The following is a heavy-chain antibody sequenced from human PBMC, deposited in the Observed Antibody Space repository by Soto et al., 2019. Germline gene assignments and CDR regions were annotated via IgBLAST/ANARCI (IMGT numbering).Heavy chain of an antibody. CDR1: GFTFRSHA. CDR3: DSSGVFGN. D-gene: IGHD3-22*01. V-gene: IGHV3-23*01. Sequence: GGSLRLSCAASGFTFRSHAMSWVRQAPGKGLEWVSGITGGGGSTGYADSVKDRFTVSRDNSKSTMFLHISSLRAEDTALYYYDSSGVFGNWGQGTLVTVSS. J-gene: IGHJ4*02. CDR2: ITGGGGST.